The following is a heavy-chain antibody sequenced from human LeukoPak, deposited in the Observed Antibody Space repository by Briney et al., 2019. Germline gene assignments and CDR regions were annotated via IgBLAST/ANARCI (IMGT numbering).Heavy chain of an antibody. Sequence: PGGSLRLSCAASGFIFSSYGMHWVRQAPGKGLEWVAVISYDGSNKYYADSVKGRFTISRDNSKNTLYLQMNSLRAEDTAVYYCAKDLGYDILTGYYGVDYWGQGTLVTVSS. CDR1: GFIFSSYG. J-gene: IGHJ4*02. V-gene: IGHV3-30*18. CDR3: AKDLGYDILTGYYGVDY. CDR2: ISYDGSNK. D-gene: IGHD3-9*01.